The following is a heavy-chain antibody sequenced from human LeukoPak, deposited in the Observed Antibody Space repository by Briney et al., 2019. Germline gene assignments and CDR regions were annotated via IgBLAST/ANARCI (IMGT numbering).Heavy chain of an antibody. D-gene: IGHD3-16*02. V-gene: IGHV3-21*01. Sequence: GRSLRLSCAASGFTVSSNYMNWVRQAPGKGLEWVSSISSSSSYIYYADSVKGRFTISRDNAKNSLYLQMNSLRAEDTAVYYCAKLYSPDPWGQGTLVTVSS. CDR2: ISSSSSYI. CDR3: AKLYSPDP. CDR1: GFTVSSNY. J-gene: IGHJ5*02.